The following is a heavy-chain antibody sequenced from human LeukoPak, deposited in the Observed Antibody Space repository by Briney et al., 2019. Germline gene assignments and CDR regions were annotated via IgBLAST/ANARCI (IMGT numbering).Heavy chain of an antibody. CDR2: INHSGST. Sequence: KASETLSLTCAVYGGSFSGYYWSWIRQPPGKGLEWIGEINHSGSTNYNPSLKSRVTISVDTSKNQFSLKLSSVTAADTAVYYCARRAPTYYYGSGSYYNQRFGWFDPWGQGTLVTVSS. V-gene: IGHV4-34*01. CDR1: GGSFSGYY. D-gene: IGHD3-10*01. J-gene: IGHJ5*02. CDR3: ARRAPTYYYGSGSYYNQRFGWFDP.